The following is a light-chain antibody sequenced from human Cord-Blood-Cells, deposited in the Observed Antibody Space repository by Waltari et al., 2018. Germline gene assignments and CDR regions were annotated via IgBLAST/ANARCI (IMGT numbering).Light chain of an antibody. CDR1: SSDVGGYTY. V-gene: IGLV2-14*01. CDR2: DVS. CDR3: SSYPSSSTWV. Sequence: QSALMQPASVSASPGQPTTISCTGTSSDVGGYTYDSWYQQHPGKAPKLMIYDVSKRPSGVSNRFSGSKSCNTASLTISGLQAEDEADYYCSSYPSSSTWVFGGGTKLTVL. J-gene: IGLJ3*02.